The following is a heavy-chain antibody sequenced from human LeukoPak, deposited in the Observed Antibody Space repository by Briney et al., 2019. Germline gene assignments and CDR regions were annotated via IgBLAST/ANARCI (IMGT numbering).Heavy chain of an antibody. V-gene: IGHV3-33*08. J-gene: IGHJ4*02. D-gene: IGHD3-22*01. CDR1: GFTFSSYA. CDR2: IWYDGSNK. CDR3: ARVGGSGYYGSPFDY. Sequence: GGSLRLSCAASGFTFSSYAMSWVRQAPGKGLEWVAVIWYDGSNKYYADSVKGRFTISRDNSKNTLYLQMNSLRAEDTAVYYCARVGGSGYYGSPFDYWGQGTLVTVSS.